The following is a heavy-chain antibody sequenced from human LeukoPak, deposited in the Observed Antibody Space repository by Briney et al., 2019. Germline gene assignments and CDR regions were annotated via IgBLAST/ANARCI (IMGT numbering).Heavy chain of an antibody. V-gene: IGHV3-66*01. D-gene: IGHD1-26*01. CDR2: IYSGGST. Sequence: TGGSLRLSCAASGFTVSSNYMSWVRQAPGKGLEWVSVIYSGGSTYYADSVKGRFTISRDNSKNTLYLQMNSLRAEDTAVYYCARDSGSYYFDYWGQGTLVTVSS. J-gene: IGHJ4*02. CDR3: ARDSGSYYFDY. CDR1: GFTVSSNY.